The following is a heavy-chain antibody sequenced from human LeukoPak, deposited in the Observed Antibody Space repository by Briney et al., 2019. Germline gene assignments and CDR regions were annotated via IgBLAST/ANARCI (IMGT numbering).Heavy chain of an antibody. D-gene: IGHD5-18*01. Sequence: GGSLRLSCAASGFTFSSYWMNWVRQAPGKGLEWVSSISSSSSYIYYADSVKGRFTISRDNAKNSLYLQMNSLRAEDTAVYYCARDTRGYSYGYFDYWGQGTLVTVSS. V-gene: IGHV3-21*01. CDR2: ISSSSSYI. CDR1: GFTFSSYW. CDR3: ARDTRGYSYGYFDY. J-gene: IGHJ4*02.